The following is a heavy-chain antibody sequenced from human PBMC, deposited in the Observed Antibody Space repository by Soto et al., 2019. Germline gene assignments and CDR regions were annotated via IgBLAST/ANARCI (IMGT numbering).Heavy chain of an antibody. Sequence: PSETLSLTCAVYGGYFSGYYWSWIRQPPGKGLEWTGEINHSGSTNYNPSLKGRVTMSVDTSKNQFSLKLTSVNTADTAIYYCTRGGDPYKTGHWGQGTLVTVSS. CDR1: GGYFSGYY. D-gene: IGHD3-9*01. CDR2: INHSGST. CDR3: TRGGDPYKTGH. J-gene: IGHJ4*02. V-gene: IGHV4-34*01.